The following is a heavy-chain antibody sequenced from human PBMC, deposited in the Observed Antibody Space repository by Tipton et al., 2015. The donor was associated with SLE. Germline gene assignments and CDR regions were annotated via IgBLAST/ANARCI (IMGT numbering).Heavy chain of an antibody. CDR1: GYTFNNYD. CDR3: AREGHSGSYRYFFDY. D-gene: IGHD1-26*01. J-gene: IGHJ4*02. Sequence: QLVQSGAEVKKPGASVKVSCKASGYTFNNYDFSWVRQAPGQGLEWMGWISAYNGNTNHAQKLQGRVTMTTDTSTSTAYMELRSLRSDDTAVYYCAREGHSGSYRYFFDYWGQGTLVTVSS. V-gene: IGHV1-18*01. CDR2: ISAYNGNT.